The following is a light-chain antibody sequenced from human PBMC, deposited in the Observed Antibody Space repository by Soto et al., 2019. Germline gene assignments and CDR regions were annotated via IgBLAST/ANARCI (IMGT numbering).Light chain of an antibody. J-gene: IGKJ1*01. CDR2: AAS. Sequence: EIVLTQSPGTLSLSPGDRATLSCKASQSVADNYLAWYQQKPGQAPRLLIYAASRRAIGIPDTFSGSGSGTDFTLIITRLEPEDFALYYCQQYGHSPRTFGQGTKVDIK. CDR1: QSVADNY. CDR3: QQYGHSPRT. V-gene: IGKV3-20*01.